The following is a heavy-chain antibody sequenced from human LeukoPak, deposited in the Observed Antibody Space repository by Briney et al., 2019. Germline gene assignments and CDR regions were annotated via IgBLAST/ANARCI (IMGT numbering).Heavy chain of an antibody. Sequence: GRSLRLSCAASGFTFSNYGMHWVRQAPGKGLEWVAVIWYDGSNKYYADSVKGRFTISRDNSKNTLYLQMNSLRVEDTAVYYCATTKVRGVNRNWFDPWGQGTLVTVSS. CDR1: GFTFSNYG. V-gene: IGHV3-33*01. D-gene: IGHD3-10*01. CDR3: ATTKVRGVNRNWFDP. CDR2: IWYDGSNK. J-gene: IGHJ5*02.